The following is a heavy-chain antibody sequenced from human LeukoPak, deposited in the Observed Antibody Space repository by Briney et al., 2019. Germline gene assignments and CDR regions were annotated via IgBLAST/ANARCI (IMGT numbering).Heavy chain of an antibody. V-gene: IGHV4-34*01. J-gene: IGHJ4*02. Sequence: SETLSLTCAVYGGSFSGYYWSWIRQPPGKGLEWIGEINHSGSTNYNPSLKSRVTITVDTSKNRFSLKLSSVTAADTAVYYCARERGKYFDYWGQGTLVTVSS. D-gene: IGHD3-10*01. CDR1: GGSFSGYY. CDR2: INHSGST. CDR3: ARERGKYFDY.